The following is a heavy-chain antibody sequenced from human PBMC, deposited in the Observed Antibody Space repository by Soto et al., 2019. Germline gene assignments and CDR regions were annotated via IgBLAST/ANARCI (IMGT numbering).Heavy chain of an antibody. Sequence: QSQTLSLTCAISGDSVSSNSAAWNWIRQSPSRGLEWLGRTYYRSKWYNDYAVSVKSRITINPDTSKNQFSLQLNSVTPEDAAVYYCARDPASSNWGWWFDPWGQGTLVTVSS. D-gene: IGHD7-27*01. CDR3: ARDPASSNWGWWFDP. CDR2: TYYRSKWYN. CDR1: GDSVSSNSAA. J-gene: IGHJ5*02. V-gene: IGHV6-1*01.